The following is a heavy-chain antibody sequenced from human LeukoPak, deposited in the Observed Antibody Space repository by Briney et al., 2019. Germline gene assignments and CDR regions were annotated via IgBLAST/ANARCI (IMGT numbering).Heavy chain of an antibody. J-gene: IGHJ5*02. V-gene: IGHV4-34*01. CDR2: INHSGST. CDR3: ARGRGPPAYDFWSGKLGVWFDP. D-gene: IGHD3-3*01. CDR1: GGSFSGYY. Sequence: KSSETLSLTCAVYGGSFSGYYWSWIRQPPGKGLEWIGEINHSGSTNYNPSLKSRVTISVDTSKNQFSLKLSSVTAADTALYYCARGRGPPAYDFWSGKLGVWFDPWGQGTLVTVSS.